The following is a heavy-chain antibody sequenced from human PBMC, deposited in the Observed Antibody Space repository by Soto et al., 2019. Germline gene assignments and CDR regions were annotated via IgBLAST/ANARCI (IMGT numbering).Heavy chain of an antibody. CDR1: GGSFSGYY. Sequence: PSETLSLTCAVYGGSFSGYYWSWIRQPPGKGLEWIGEINHSGSTNYNPSLKSRDTISVDTSKNQFSLKLSSVTAADTAVYYCARASKLGGVIVRTNDAFDIWGQGTMVTVSS. CDR3: ARASKLGGVIVRTNDAFDI. J-gene: IGHJ3*02. D-gene: IGHD3-16*02. V-gene: IGHV4-34*01. CDR2: INHSGST.